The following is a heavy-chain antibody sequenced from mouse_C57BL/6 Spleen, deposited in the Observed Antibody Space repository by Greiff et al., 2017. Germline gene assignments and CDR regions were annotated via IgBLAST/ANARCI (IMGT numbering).Heavy chain of an antibody. CDR3: ARWGYLGAMDY. CDR2: IYPGSGNT. V-gene: IGHV1-84*01. J-gene: IGHJ4*01. CDR1: GYTFTDYY. Sequence: QVHVKQSGPELVKPGASVKISCKASGYTFTDYYINWVKQRPGQGLEWIGWIYPGSGNTKENEKFKGQATLTVDTSSITAYMLLSSLISEDSAVYFWARWGYLGAMDYWGQGTSVTVSS. D-gene: IGHD2-14*01.